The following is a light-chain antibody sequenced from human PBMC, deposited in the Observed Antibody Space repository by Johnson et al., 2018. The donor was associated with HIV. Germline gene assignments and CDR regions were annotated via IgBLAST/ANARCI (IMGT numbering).Light chain of an antibody. Sequence: QSVLTQPPSVSAAPGQKVTISCSGSSSNIGNNYVSWYQQLPGTAPKPLIYDNNKRPSGIPDRFSGSKSGTSATLAITGLQTGDEADYYCGKWDTSLTPFYVFGTATKVTFL. V-gene: IGLV1-51*01. J-gene: IGLJ1*01. CDR1: SSNIGNNY. CDR2: DNN. CDR3: GKWDTSLTPFYV.